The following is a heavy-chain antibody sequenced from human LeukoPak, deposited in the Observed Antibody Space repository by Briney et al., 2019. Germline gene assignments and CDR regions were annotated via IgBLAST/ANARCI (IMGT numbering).Heavy chain of an antibody. V-gene: IGHV1-2*02. Sequence: ASVKVSCKASGGTFSSYAISWVRQAPGQGLEWMGWINPNSGGTNYAQKFQGRVTMTRDTSISTAYMELSRLRSDDTAVYYCARVRQDFWSGYSDWGQGTLVTVSS. CDR1: GGTFSSYA. CDR3: ARVRQDFWSGYSD. D-gene: IGHD3-3*01. J-gene: IGHJ4*02. CDR2: INPNSGGT.